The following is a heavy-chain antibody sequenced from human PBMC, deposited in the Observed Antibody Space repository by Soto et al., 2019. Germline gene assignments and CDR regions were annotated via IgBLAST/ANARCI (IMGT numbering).Heavy chain of an antibody. Sequence: EVQLVESGGGLVQPGGSLRLSCAASGFTFSSYEMNWVRQAPGKGLEWVSYISSSGSTIYYADSVKGRFTISRDNAKNSLYLQMNSLRAEDTAVYYCASELTMGRGATFDYWGQGTLVTVSS. CDR1: GFTFSSYE. V-gene: IGHV3-48*03. CDR2: ISSSGSTI. D-gene: IGHD1-26*01. CDR3: ASELTMGRGATFDY. J-gene: IGHJ4*02.